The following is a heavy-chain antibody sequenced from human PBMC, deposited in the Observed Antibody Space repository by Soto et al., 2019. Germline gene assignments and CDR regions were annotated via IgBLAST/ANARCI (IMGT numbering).Heavy chain of an antibody. D-gene: IGHD3-3*01. V-gene: IGHV1-2*02. CDR3: ARDYWSGDRYYYSMDV. CDR2: INPNSGGP. CDR1: GYTFTGYY. Sequence: ASVKVSCKASGYTFTGYYIHWVRQAPGQRLEWMGYINPNSGGPNYAQKFHGRVTMTRDTSISTAYMELSSLRSDDTAVYYCARDYWSGDRYYYSMDVWGQGTTVTVSS. J-gene: IGHJ6*02.